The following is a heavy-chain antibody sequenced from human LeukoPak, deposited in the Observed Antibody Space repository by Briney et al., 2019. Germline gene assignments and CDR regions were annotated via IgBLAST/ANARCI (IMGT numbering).Heavy chain of an antibody. CDR3: ARGGRSTVTHFDY. J-gene: IGHJ4*02. CDR2: INWNGGST. CDR1: GFTFSNSA. D-gene: IGHD4-17*01. Sequence: GGSLRLSCAASGFTFSNSAMSWVRQAPGKGLEWVSAINWNGGSTGYADSVKGRFTISRDNAKNSLYLQMNSLRAEDTALYYCARGGRSTVTHFDYWGQGTLVTVSS. V-gene: IGHV3-20*04.